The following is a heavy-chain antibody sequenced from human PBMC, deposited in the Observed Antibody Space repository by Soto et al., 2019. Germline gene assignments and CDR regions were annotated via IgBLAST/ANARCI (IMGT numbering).Heavy chain of an antibody. Sequence: QVQLVQSGAEVKKPGSSVKVSCKASGGTFSSYAISWVRQAPGQGLEWMGGIIPIFGTANYAQKFQGRVTITADESTSTGYMELSSLRSEDTAVYYCAREVLKGVVVTPGYFDYWGQGTLVTVSS. V-gene: IGHV1-69*01. CDR2: IIPIFGTA. D-gene: IGHD3-22*01. J-gene: IGHJ4*02. CDR3: AREVLKGVVVTPGYFDY. CDR1: GGTFSSYA.